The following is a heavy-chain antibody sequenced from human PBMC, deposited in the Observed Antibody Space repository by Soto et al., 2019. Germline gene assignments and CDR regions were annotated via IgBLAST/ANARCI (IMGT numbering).Heavy chain of an antibody. CDR1: GGSISSGGYY. J-gene: IGHJ4*02. Sequence: QVQLQESGPGLVKPSQTLSLTCTVSGGSISSGGYYWSWIRQHPGKGLEWIGYIYYSGSTYYNPSLKSRVTISVDTSKTQFSLKRRSVTAADTDVYYCARAYRGDYGAKYDYWGQGTLVTVSS. V-gene: IGHV4-31*03. CDR2: IYYSGST. CDR3: ARAYRGDYGAKYDY. D-gene: IGHD4-17*01.